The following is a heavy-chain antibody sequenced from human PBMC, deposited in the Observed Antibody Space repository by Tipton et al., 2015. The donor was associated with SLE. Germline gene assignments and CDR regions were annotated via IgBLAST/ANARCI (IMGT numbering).Heavy chain of an antibody. CDR3: ARRTYSSSWSS. CDR2: ISSGGST. V-gene: IGHV3-53*01. D-gene: IGHD6-13*01. CDR1: GFRFDDYA. Sequence: SLRLSCTTSGFRFDDYAMHWVRQAPGKGLEWVSLISSGGSTYYADSVKGRFIISRDNSKNTLYLQMNTLRAEDTAVYYCARRTYSSSWSSWGQGTLVTVSS. J-gene: IGHJ5*02.